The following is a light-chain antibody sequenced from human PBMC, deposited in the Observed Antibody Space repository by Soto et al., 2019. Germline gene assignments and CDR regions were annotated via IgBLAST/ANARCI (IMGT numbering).Light chain of an antibody. CDR3: CSYAGRYTLL. Sequence: QSVLTQPRSVTGSPGQSVTISCTGTSSDVGDDKYVSWYQQHPGKAPKLMIYDVDKRPSGDPDRFSGSKSGNTASLTISGLQAEDEADYYCCSYAGRYTLLFGGGTNVTVL. CDR2: DVD. V-gene: IGLV2-11*01. CDR1: SSDVGDDKY. J-gene: IGLJ2*01.